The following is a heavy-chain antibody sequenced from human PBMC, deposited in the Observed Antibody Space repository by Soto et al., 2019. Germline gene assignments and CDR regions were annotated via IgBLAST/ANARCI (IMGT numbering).Heavy chain of an antibody. V-gene: IGHV1-69*01. J-gene: IGHJ5*02. CDR2: IIPVFGKA. Sequence: QLQLVQSGAEVKKPGSSVKVSCKASGGTFSNFAINWVRQAPGQGLEWMGGIIPVFGKAKYAQKFQGRVQFTADASTSTAYMEVNSLTSEDTAVYYCARGSPTTVTTWFDPWGQGTLVTVSS. CDR3: ARGSPTTVTTWFDP. D-gene: IGHD4-17*01. CDR1: GGTFSNFA.